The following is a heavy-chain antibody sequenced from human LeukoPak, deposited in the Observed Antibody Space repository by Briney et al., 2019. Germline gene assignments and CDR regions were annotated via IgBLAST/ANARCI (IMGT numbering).Heavy chain of an antibody. J-gene: IGHJ4*02. CDR3: AKGPIAAAGVFDY. Sequence: GGSLRLSCAASGFTFDDYAMHWVRQAPGKGLEWVSGISWNSGSIGYADSVKGRFTNSRDNAKNSLYLQMNSLRAEDTALYYCAKGPIAAAGVFDYWGQGTLVTVPS. V-gene: IGHV3-9*01. D-gene: IGHD6-13*01. CDR1: GFTFDDYA. CDR2: ISWNSGSI.